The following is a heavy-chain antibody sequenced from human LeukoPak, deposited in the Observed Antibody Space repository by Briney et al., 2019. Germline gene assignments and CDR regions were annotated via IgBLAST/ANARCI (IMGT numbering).Heavy chain of an antibody. Sequence: AGGSLRLSCAASGFTFSSYWMSWVRQAPGKGLEWVANIKQDGSEKYYVDSVKGRFTIFRDNAKNSLYLQMNSLRAEDTAVYYCARDVGKYAFDIWGQGTMVTVSS. D-gene: IGHD1-26*01. CDR3: ARDVGKYAFDI. CDR1: GFTFSSYW. CDR2: IKQDGSEK. V-gene: IGHV3-7*01. J-gene: IGHJ3*02.